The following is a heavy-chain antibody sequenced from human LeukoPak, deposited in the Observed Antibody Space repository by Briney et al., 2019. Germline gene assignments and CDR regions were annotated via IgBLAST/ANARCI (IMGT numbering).Heavy chain of an antibody. CDR1: GFPFNAYW. CDR3: AKEPGGDFDY. Sequence: GGSLRLSCAASGFPFNAYWMTWVRQAPGKGLEWVANIRQDGDTKYYVDSVKGRFTISRDNSKNTLYLQMNSLRAEDTAVYYCAKEPGGDFDYWGQGTLVTVSS. V-gene: IGHV3-7*03. D-gene: IGHD2-8*02. CDR2: IRQDGDTK. J-gene: IGHJ4*02.